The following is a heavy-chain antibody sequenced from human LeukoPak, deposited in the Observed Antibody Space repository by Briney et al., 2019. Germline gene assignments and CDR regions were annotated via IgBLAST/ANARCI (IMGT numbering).Heavy chain of an antibody. Sequence: GGSPRISCAAPGFTFYDYSMHWVRGAPGEGLGGVSGISWNSGSIGYADSVKGRFTISRDNAKNSLYLQMNSLRAEDTALYYCAKGATRWLQPTIDYWGQGTLVTVSS. J-gene: IGHJ4*02. CDR3: AKGATRWLQPTIDY. D-gene: IGHD5-24*01. V-gene: IGHV3-9*01. CDR1: GFTFYDYS. CDR2: ISWNSGSI.